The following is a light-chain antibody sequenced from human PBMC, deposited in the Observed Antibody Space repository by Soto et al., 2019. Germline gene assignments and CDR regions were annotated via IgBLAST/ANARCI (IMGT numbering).Light chain of an antibody. CDR2: GAS. Sequence: EIVLTQAPGTLSLSPGERATLSCRASQSVSSIYLAWYQRKPGQAPRLLIYGASSRATGIPDRFSGSGSGTDFTLTISRLEPEDFAVYYFQQYGSSPTFGGGTKVEIK. CDR1: QSVSSIY. V-gene: IGKV3-20*01. J-gene: IGKJ4*01. CDR3: QQYGSSPT.